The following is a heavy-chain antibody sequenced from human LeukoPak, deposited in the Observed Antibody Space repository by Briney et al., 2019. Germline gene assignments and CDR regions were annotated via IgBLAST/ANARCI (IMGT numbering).Heavy chain of an antibody. D-gene: IGHD3-3*01. V-gene: IGHV3-21*01. CDR2: ISSSSSYI. CDR1: GFTFSSYS. J-gene: IGHJ4*02. CDR3: ARVPSDDDFWSGYLPYFDY. Sequence: GGSLRLSCAASGFTFSSYSMNWVRQAPGKGLEWVSSISSSSSYIYYADSVKGRFTISRDNAKNSLYLQMNSLRAEDTAVYYCARVPSDDDFWSGYLPYFDYWGQGTLVTVSS.